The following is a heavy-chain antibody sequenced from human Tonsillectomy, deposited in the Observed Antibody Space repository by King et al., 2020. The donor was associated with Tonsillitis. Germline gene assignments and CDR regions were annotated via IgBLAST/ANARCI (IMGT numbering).Heavy chain of an antibody. D-gene: IGHD2-15*01. V-gene: IGHV3-30*02. CDR3: DLPLNGGYDYYYYGMDV. CDR2: IRHDGNHK. J-gene: IGHJ6*02. Sequence: VQLVESGGGVVQPGGSLRLSCAASGFTFSSYGMHWVRQAPGKGLEWLAFIRHDGNHKNYADSVKGRFTISRDNSKNTLYLQIDSLRAEDTAVYYCDLPLNGGYDYYYYGMDVWGQGTTVTVSS. CDR1: GFTFSSYG.